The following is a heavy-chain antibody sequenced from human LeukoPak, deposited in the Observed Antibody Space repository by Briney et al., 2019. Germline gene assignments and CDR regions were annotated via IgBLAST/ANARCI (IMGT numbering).Heavy chain of an antibody. CDR2: INSDGSTT. CDR3: EKSVVVPAARVNYFDY. D-gene: IGHD2-2*01. CDR1: GFTFSSYW. Sequence: PGGSLRLSCAASGFTFSSYWMHWVRQAPGKGLVWVSRINSDGSTTTYADSVKGRFTISRDNAKNSLYLQMNSLRAEDTALYYCEKSVVVPAARVNYFDYWGQGTLVTVSS. J-gene: IGHJ4*02. V-gene: IGHV3-74*01.